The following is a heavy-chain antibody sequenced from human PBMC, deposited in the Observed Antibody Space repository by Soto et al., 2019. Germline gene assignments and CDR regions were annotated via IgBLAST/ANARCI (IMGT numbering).Heavy chain of an antibody. J-gene: IGHJ4*02. CDR2: IYPDDSDT. CDR3: VLRSQYYDQSYFAY. CDR1: GFNFPTFW. V-gene: IGHV5-51*01. D-gene: IGHD3-22*01. Sequence: PGESLKISCEHSGFNFPTFWIAWVRQMPGKGLEWMGTIYPDDSDTRYSPSFQGQVTISADKSISTAYLQWSSLKASDTAMYYCVLRSQYYDQSYFAYWGQRSSVTVSS.